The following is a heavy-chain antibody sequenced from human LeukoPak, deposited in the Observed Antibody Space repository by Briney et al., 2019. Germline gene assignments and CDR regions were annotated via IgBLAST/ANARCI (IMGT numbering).Heavy chain of an antibody. Sequence: SETLSLTCTVSGGSISSSSYYWGWIRQPPGKGLEWIGSIYYSGSTYYNPSLKSRVTISADTSKNQFSLKLSSVTAADTAVYYCARLRGYYGSSGPIRYYFDYWGQGTLVTVSS. CDR1: GGSISSSSYY. CDR2: IYYSGST. D-gene: IGHD3-22*01. V-gene: IGHV4-39*01. CDR3: ARLRGYYGSSGPIRYYFDY. J-gene: IGHJ4*02.